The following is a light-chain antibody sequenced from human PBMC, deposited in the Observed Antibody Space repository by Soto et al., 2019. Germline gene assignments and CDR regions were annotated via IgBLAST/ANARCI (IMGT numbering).Light chain of an antibody. CDR2: EVS. V-gene: IGKV2-29*03. Sequence: LMTQTPLSLSIIPGQTASISCKSSQSLLHSDGKTYFYWYVQKAGQAPQPLIYEVSNRFSGVPERFSGSGSRTDFTLKISRVEADDVGIYYCMQARDIPWTFGQGTKVEIK. J-gene: IGKJ1*01. CDR1: QSLLHSDGKTY. CDR3: MQARDIPWT.